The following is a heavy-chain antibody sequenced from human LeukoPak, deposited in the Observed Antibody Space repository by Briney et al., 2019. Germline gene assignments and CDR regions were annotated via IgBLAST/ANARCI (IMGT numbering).Heavy chain of an antibody. Sequence: SETLSLTCTVPGGSISSGDDYWSWVRQPPGKGLEWIAYMYYSGSTYYNPSLKSRVTMSADTSKNQLSLKLSSVTAADTAVYYCARPYYYDSRIDPWGQGILVTASS. V-gene: IGHV4-30-4*01. CDR3: ARPYYYDSRIDP. CDR1: GGSISSGDDY. D-gene: IGHD3-22*01. CDR2: MYYSGST. J-gene: IGHJ5*02.